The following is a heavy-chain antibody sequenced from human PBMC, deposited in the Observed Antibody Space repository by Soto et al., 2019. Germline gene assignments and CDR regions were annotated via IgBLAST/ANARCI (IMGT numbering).Heavy chain of an antibody. CDR1: GFTFSSYA. Sequence: GGSLRLSCAASGFTFSSYAMHWVRQAPGKGLEWVAVISYDGSNKYYADSVKGRFTISRDNSKNTLYLQMNSLRAEDTAVYYCARDRTFMVRGVIIDYWGQGTLVTVSS. V-gene: IGHV3-30*04. CDR3: ARDRTFMVRGVIIDY. CDR2: ISYDGSNK. D-gene: IGHD3-10*01. J-gene: IGHJ4*02.